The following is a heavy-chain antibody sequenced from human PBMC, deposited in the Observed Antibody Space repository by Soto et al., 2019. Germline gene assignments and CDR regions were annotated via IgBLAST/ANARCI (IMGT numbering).Heavy chain of an antibody. CDR1: GDSIGSTDSY. CDR2: IYYTGGT. V-gene: IGHV4-30-4*08. Sequence: QVQLQESGPGLVEPSQTLSLTCTVSGDSIGSTDSYWIWIRRPPGKGLEWIGYIYYTGGTFYNPSLKSRLTLSLETSNNQFSLTLTSVTAADTVMYYCARGGSGWAEYFQHWGQGTLVAVSS. J-gene: IGHJ1*01. D-gene: IGHD6-25*01. CDR3: ARGGSGWAEYFQH.